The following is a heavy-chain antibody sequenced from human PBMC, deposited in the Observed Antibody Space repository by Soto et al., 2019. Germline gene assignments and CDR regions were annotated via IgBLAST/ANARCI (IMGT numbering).Heavy chain of an antibody. CDR3: ARDFLDTAMVHYYYSYGTDV. Sequence: ASVKVSCKASGYTFTGYYMHWVRQAPGQGLEWMGWINPNSGGTNYAQKFQGRVTMTRDTSISTAYMELSRLRSDDTAVYYCARDFLDTAMVHYYYSYGTDVCGQATTLTVS. J-gene: IGHJ6*02. CDR2: INPNSGGT. D-gene: IGHD5-18*01. CDR1: GYTFTGYY. V-gene: IGHV1-2*02.